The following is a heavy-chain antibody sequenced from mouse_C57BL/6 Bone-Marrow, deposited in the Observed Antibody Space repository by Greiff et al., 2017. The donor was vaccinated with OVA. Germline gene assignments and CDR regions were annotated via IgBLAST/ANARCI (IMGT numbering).Heavy chain of an antibody. CDR2: IYPRSGNT. Sequence: QVQLQQSGAELARPGASVKLSCKASGYTFTSYGISWVKQRTGQGLEWIGEIYPRSGNTYYNEKFKGKATLTADKSSSTSYMELRSLTSEDAAVYFCARRGGSPPYGYFDVWGTGTTVTVSA. CDR1: GYTFTSYG. CDR3: ARRGGSPPYGYFDV. D-gene: IGHD1-1*01. V-gene: IGHV1-81*01. J-gene: IGHJ1*03.